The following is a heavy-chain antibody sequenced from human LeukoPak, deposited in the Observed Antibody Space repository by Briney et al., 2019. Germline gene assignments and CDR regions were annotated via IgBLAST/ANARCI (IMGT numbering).Heavy chain of an antibody. CDR2: IYYSGST. CDR3: ARGGAAGPHYYYGMDV. V-gene: IGHV4-59*01. Sequence: PSETLSLTCSVSGASISGYYWSWIRQPPGKGPEWIGYIYYSGSTNYNPSLKSRVTISLDTSKNPSSLKLTSLTAADTAVYYCARGGAAGPHYYYGMDVWGKGPTVPVSS. D-gene: IGHD1-26*01. J-gene: IGHJ6*04. CDR1: GASISGYY.